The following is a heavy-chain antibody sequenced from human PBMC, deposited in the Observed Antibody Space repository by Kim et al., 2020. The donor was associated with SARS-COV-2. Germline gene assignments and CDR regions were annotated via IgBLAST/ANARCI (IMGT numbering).Heavy chain of an antibody. V-gene: IGHV4-34*01. CDR3: AGTRIFCSGGSCYLFSGTRGNWFDP. CDR2: INHSGST. Sequence: SETLSLTCAVYGGSFSGYYWSWIRQPPGKGLEWIGEINHSGSTNYNPSLKSRVTISVDTSKNQFSLKLSSVTAADTAVYYCAGTRIFCSGGSCYLFSGTRGNWFDPWGQGTLVTVSS. D-gene: IGHD2-15*01. J-gene: IGHJ5*02. CDR1: GGSFSGYY.